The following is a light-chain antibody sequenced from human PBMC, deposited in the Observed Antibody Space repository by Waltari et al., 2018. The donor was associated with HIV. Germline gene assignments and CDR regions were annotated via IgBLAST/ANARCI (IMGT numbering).Light chain of an antibody. CDR2: EVS. CDR3: CSYGGTYNV. V-gene: IGLV2-11*01. CDR1: SSDVGGYNS. J-gene: IGLJ1*01. Sequence: QSALTQPRSVSGSPGQSVTISCTGTSSDVGGYNSVSWYQQHPGKAPKLLIYEVSKWPSGVPDRFPGSKSGNTASLTISGLRADDEADYYCCSYGGTYNVFGTGTKVTIL.